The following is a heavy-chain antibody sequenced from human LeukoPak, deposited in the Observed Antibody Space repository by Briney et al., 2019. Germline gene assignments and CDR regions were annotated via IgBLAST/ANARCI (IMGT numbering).Heavy chain of an antibody. D-gene: IGHD2-15*01. CDR1: GYTFTGYY. J-gene: IGHJ4*02. CDR2: INPNSGDT. Sequence: EASVKVSCKASGYTFTGYYMHWVRQAPGQGLEWMGWINPNSGDTHYAQKFQGRVTMTRDTSINTAYMELSRLRSDDTAVYYCARDQAFVDCSGGTCYDDYWGQGSLVTVSS. CDR3: ARDQAFVDCSGGTCYDDY. V-gene: IGHV1-2*02.